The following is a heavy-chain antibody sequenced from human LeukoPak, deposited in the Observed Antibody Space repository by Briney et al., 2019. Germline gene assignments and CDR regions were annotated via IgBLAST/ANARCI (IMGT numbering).Heavy chain of an antibody. CDR3: ARGYSGSYGRFDY. J-gene: IGHJ4*02. CDR2: IYYSGST. D-gene: IGHD1-26*01. Sequence: SETLSLTCTVSGDSISSSSFHWGWIRQPPGKGLEWIGSIYYSGSTYYNPSLKSRVTISVDTSKNQFSLKLSSVTAADTAVYYCARGYSGSYGRFDYWGQGTLVTVSS. V-gene: IGHV4-39*01. CDR1: GDSISSSSFH.